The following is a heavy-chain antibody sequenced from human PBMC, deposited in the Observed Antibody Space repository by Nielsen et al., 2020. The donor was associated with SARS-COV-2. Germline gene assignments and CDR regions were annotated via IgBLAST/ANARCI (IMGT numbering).Heavy chain of an antibody. V-gene: IGHV3-20*01. CDR1: GFTFSNFG. D-gene: IGHD3-3*01. CDR2: VSWNGGNT. Sequence: GESLKISCAASGFTFSNFGMSWVRQTPGKGLEWVTGVSWNGGNTGYADSVKGRFTISRDNAKNSLYLQMNSLRAEGTALYHCARGQFDFDYWGQGTLVTVSS. CDR3: ARGQFDFDY. J-gene: IGHJ4*02.